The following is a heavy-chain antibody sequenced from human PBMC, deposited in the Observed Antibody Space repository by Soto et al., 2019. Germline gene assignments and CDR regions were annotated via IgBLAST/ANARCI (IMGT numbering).Heavy chain of an antibody. D-gene: IGHD2-2*01. CDR1: GYSFTSYW. CDR3: ARQEVPASFYYYYGMDV. Sequence: GESLKISCKGSGYSFTSYWISWVRQMPGKGLEWMGRIDPSDSYTNYSPSFQGHVTISADKSISTAYLQWSSLKASDTAMHYCARQEVPASFYYYYGMDVWGQGTTVTVSS. J-gene: IGHJ6*02. CDR2: IDPSDSYT. V-gene: IGHV5-10-1*01.